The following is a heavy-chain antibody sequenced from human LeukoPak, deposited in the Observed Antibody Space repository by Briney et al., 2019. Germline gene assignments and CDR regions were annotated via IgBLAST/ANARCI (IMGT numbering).Heavy chain of an antibody. D-gene: IGHD3-22*01. CDR1: GGTFSSYA. CDR2: IIPIFGTA. Sequence: SVKVSCKAPGGTFSSYAISWVRQAPGQGLEWMGGIIPIFGTANYAQKFQGRVTITADESTSTAYMELSSLRSEDTAVYYCARAHCSSTSCYLDYYDSSGYYYPGAFDIWGQGTMVTVSS. CDR3: ARAHCSSTSCYLDYYDSSGYYYPGAFDI. V-gene: IGHV1-69*01. J-gene: IGHJ3*02.